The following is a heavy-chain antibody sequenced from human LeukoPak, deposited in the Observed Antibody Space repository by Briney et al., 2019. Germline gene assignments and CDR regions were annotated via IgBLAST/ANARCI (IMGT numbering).Heavy chain of an antibody. CDR1: GGSFSGYY. D-gene: IGHD3-3*01. J-gene: IGHJ5*02. CDR3: ARRYYDFWSGYKYGAYNWFDP. CDR2: INHSGST. Sequence: SETLSLTCAVYGGSFSGYYWSWIRQPPGKGLEWIGEINHSGSTNYNPSLKSRVTISVDTSKNQFSLKLSSVTAADTAVYYCARRYYDFWSGYKYGAYNWFDPWGQGTLVTVSS. V-gene: IGHV4-34*01.